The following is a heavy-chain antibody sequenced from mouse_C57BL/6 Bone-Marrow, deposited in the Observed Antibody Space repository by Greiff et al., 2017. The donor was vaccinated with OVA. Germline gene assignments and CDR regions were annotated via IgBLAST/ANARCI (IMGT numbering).Heavy chain of an antibody. CDR1: GYTFTNYW. V-gene: IGHV1-63*01. CDR2: IYPGGGYT. CDR3: ARKDYGSSYPYAMDY. D-gene: IGHD1-1*01. J-gene: IGHJ4*01. Sequence: QVQLKQSGAELVRPGTSVKMSCKASGYTFTNYWIGWAKQRPGHGLEWIGDIYPGGGYTNYNEKFKGKATLTADKSSSTAYMQFSSLTSEDSAIYYCARKDYGSSYPYAMDYWGQGTSVTVSS.